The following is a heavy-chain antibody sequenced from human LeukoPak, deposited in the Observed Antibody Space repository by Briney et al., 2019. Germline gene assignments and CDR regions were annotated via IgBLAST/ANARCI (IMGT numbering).Heavy chain of an antibody. CDR1: GGSISIGGYY. J-gene: IGHJ4*02. CDR3: AAGLGSYSNSDY. D-gene: IGHD3-10*01. Sequence: PSETLSLTCTVAGGSISIGGYYWSWIRRQPGTGLEWIGYIYYSGRNYYNPSLKSRVTTSVDTSKNQFSLKLSSVTAADTAVYYCAAGLGSYSNSDYWGQGTLVTVSS. V-gene: IGHV4-31*03. CDR2: IYYSGRN.